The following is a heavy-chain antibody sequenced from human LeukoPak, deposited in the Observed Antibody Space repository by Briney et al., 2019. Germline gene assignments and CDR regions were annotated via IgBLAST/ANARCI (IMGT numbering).Heavy chain of an antibody. V-gene: IGHV3-21*04. Sequence: SGGSLRLSCAPSGFTFSSYNLNWVRQAPGKGLEWVSTISSSSNYIYYADSVKGRFSISRDNSKDTLYLQVNSLRAEDTAVYFCAKALAMGDSGYHYLDYWGQGTLVTVSS. CDR2: ISSSSNYI. J-gene: IGHJ4*02. CDR1: GFTFSSYN. CDR3: AKALAMGDSGYHYLDY. D-gene: IGHD3-22*01.